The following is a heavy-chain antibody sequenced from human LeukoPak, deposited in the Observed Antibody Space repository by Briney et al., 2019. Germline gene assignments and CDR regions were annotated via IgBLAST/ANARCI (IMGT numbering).Heavy chain of an antibody. Sequence: SGGSLRLSCAASGFTFSSYAMHWVRQAPGKGLEWVAFIRYDGSNKYYVDSVRGRFTISRDNSKNTLYLQMNSLRNEDTAVYFCARDKARGSLLGPRTAAPGTFDYWGQGTLVTVSS. J-gene: IGHJ4*02. D-gene: IGHD6-13*01. CDR2: IRYDGSNK. CDR3: ARDKARGSLLGPRTAAPGTFDY. V-gene: IGHV3-30*02. CDR1: GFTFSSYA.